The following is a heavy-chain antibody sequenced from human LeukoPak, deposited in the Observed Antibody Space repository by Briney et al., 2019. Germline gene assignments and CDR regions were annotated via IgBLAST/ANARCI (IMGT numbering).Heavy chain of an antibody. CDR3: ARDKAVMQWLDPRYDAFDI. CDR2: ISSSSSTI. J-gene: IGHJ3*02. D-gene: IGHD6-19*01. CDR1: GFTFSSYS. Sequence: GSRRLSCAVSGFTFSSYSMNWVRQAPGKGLEWVSYISSSSSTIYYADSVKGRFTISRDNSKNTLYLQMNSLRAEDTAVYYCARDKAVMQWLDPRYDAFDIWGQGTMVTVSS. V-gene: IGHV3-48*01.